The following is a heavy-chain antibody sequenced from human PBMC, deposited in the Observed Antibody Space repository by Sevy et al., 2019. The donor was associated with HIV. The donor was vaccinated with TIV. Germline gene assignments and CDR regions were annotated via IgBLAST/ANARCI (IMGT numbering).Heavy chain of an antibody. Sequence: GGSLRLSCAASGFTFSSYGMHWVRQAPGKGLEWVSVIWNDESNNYYAKSVKGRFTISRDNSKNKLYLQINSLRAEDAAVDSCARGWYGDGRGAFDIWGQGTMVTVSS. CDR3: ARGWYGDGRGAFDI. D-gene: IGHD4-17*01. CDR1: GFTFSSYG. CDR2: IWNDESNN. V-gene: IGHV3-33*01. J-gene: IGHJ3*02.